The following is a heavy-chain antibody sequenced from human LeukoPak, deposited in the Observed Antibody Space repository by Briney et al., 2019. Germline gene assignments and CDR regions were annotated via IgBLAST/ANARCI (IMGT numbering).Heavy chain of an antibody. CDR3: ARVEGYCTNGVCYGYYFDY. J-gene: IGHJ4*02. CDR2: FDPEDGET. V-gene: IGHV1-24*01. D-gene: IGHD2-8*01. CDR1: GYTLTELS. Sequence: ASVTVSCTVSGYTLTELSMHWVRQAPGKGLEWMGGFDPEDGETIYAQKFQGRVTMTEDTSTDTAYMELSSLRSEDTAVYYCARVEGYCTNGVCYGYYFDYWGQGTLVTVSS.